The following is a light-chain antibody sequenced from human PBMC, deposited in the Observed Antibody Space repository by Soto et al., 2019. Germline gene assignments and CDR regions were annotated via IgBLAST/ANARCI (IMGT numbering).Light chain of an antibody. CDR3: AAWDDSLNGPNVV. J-gene: IGLJ2*01. V-gene: IGLV1-44*01. Sequence: QSVLTQPPSASGTPGQRVTISCSGSSSNIGSNTVNWYQQLQGTAPKLLIFSNNQRTSGVPDRFSGSKSGTSASLAISGLQSEDEADYYCAAWDDSLNGPNVVFGGGTKLTVL. CDR1: SSNIGSNT. CDR2: SNN.